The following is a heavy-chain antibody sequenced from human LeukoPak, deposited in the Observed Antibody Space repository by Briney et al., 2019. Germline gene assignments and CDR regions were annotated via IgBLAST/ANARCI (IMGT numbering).Heavy chain of an antibody. V-gene: IGHV3-33*01. Sequence: PGGSLRLSCAASGFTFSSYGMHWVRQAPGKGLEWVAVIWYDGSNKYYADSAKGRFTISRDNSKNTLYLQMNSLRAEDTAVYYCARDNGSGSYQALDYWGQGTLVTVSS. CDR2: IWYDGSNK. CDR1: GFTFSSYG. D-gene: IGHD1-26*01. CDR3: ARDNGSGSYQALDY. J-gene: IGHJ4*02.